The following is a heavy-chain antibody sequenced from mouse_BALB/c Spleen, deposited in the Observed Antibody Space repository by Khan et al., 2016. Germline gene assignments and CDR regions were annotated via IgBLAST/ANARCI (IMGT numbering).Heavy chain of an antibody. CDR2: ISYSGST. J-gene: IGHJ4*01. CDR1: GYSITSDYA. Sequence: EVQLQEPGPGLVKPSQSLSLTCTVTGYSITSDYAWNWIRQFPGNRLEWMGYISYSGSTSYNPSLKSRISITRDTSKNQFFLQFNSVTSEDTAHYYCARSDYGDKDAMDYWGQGTSVTVSS. CDR3: ARSDYGDKDAMDY. V-gene: IGHV3-2*02. D-gene: IGHD1-1*01.